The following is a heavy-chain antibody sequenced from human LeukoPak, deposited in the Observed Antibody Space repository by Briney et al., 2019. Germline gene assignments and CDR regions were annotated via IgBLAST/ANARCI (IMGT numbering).Heavy chain of an antibody. CDR2: IGGSGGGT. Sequence: GGSLRLSCAVSGITLSNYGMSWVRRAPGKGLEWVAGIGGSGGGTNYADSVKGRFIISRDNAKNTLYLQMSRLRVEDTAVYFCAKRGVVIRVILVGFHKEAYYFDSWGQGALVTVSS. D-gene: IGHD3-22*01. J-gene: IGHJ4*02. CDR3: AKRGVVIRVILVGFHKEAYYFDS. V-gene: IGHV3-23*01. CDR1: GITLSNYG.